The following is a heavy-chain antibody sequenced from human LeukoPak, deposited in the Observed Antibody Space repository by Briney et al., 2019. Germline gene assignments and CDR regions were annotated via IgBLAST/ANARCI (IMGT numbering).Heavy chain of an antibody. D-gene: IGHD2-15*01. CDR3: ARRGYCSGGSCYSFDY. V-gene: IGHV4-59*01. CDR2: IYYSGST. Sequence: SETLSLTCTVSGGSISSYYWTWIRQPPRKGLDYIGHIYYSGSTNYIPSLKSRVTISVDTSKNQFSLKLSSVTAADTAVYYCARRGYCSGGSCYSFDYWGQGTLVTVSS. CDR1: GGSISSYY. J-gene: IGHJ4*02.